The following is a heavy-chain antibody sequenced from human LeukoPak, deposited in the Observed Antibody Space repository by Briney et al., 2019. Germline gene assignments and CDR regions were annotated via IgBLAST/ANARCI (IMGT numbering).Heavy chain of an antibody. D-gene: IGHD3-10*01. CDR3: ARGLTMVRGGNYYYMDV. J-gene: IGHJ6*03. CDR2: IYTSGNT. CDR1: GGSISSGSYY. Sequence: SETLSLTCTVSGGSISSGSYYWSWIRQPAGKGREWIGRIYTSGNTNYNPSLKSQVTISVDTSKNQFSLKLSSVTAADTAVYYCARGLTMVRGGNYYYMDVWGKGTTVTVSS. V-gene: IGHV4-61*02.